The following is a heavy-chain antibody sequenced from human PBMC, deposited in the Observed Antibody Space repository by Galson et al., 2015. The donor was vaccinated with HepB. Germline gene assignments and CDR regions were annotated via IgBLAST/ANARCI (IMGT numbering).Heavy chain of an antibody. J-gene: IGHJ4*02. CDR1: GFSLTSSGVA. Sequence: PALVKPTQTLTLTCTFSGFSLTSSGVAVGWIRQPPGKALEWLALIYWNDDKRYSPSLKSRLTITKDTSKNQVVLTMTNMDPVDTGTYYCTHSRKLGMNFDYWGQGTLVTVSS. V-gene: IGHV2-5*01. CDR3: THSRKLGMNFDY. D-gene: IGHD7-27*01. CDR2: IYWNDDK.